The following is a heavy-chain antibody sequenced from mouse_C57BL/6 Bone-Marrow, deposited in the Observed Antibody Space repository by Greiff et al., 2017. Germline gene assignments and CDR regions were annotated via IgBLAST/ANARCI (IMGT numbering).Heavy chain of an antibody. CDR3: ARHNYDYDVGYFDV. CDR2: ISNLAYSI. J-gene: IGHJ1*03. Sequence: EVHLVESGGGLVQPGGSLKLSCAASGFTFRDYGMAWVRQAPRKGPEWVAFISNLAYSIYYADTVTGRFTISRENAKNTLYLEMSSLRSEDTAMYYCARHNYDYDVGYFDVWGTGTTVTVSS. CDR1: GFTFRDYG. V-gene: IGHV5-15*01. D-gene: IGHD2-4*01.